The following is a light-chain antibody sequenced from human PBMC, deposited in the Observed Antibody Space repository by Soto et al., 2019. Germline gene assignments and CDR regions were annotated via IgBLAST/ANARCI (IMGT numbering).Light chain of an antibody. J-gene: IGKJ4*01. CDR2: GAS. Sequence: EIVLTQSPATLSLSPGERATLSCRASQSFNIYLAWYQQKPGQAPRLLIFGASYRATGIPARFSGSGSGTEFNLTISSLQSEDFAVYFCQQYDDWLRLTFGGGTKVDIK. V-gene: IGKV3D-15*01. CDR1: QSFNIY. CDR3: QQYDDWLRLT.